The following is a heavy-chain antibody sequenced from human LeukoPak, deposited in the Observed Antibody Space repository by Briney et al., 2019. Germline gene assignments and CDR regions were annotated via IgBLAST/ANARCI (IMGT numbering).Heavy chain of an antibody. D-gene: IGHD4-17*01. V-gene: IGHV3-7*01. CDR3: ARDRLRTDNYYYGMDV. CDR2: IKQDGSEK. CDR1: GFTFSSYW. Sequence: GGSLRLSCAASGFTFSSYWMSWVRQAPGKGLEWVANIKQDGSEKYYVDSVKGRFTISRDNAKNSLYLQMNSLRAEDTAVYYCARDRLRTDNYYYGMDVWGQGTTVTVSS. J-gene: IGHJ6*02.